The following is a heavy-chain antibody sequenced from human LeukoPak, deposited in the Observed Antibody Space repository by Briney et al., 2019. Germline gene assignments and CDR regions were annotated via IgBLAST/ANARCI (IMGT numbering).Heavy chain of an antibody. CDR3: ARQQCNGGSCYSRAIWFDP. V-gene: IGHV4-39*01. J-gene: IGHJ5*02. CDR1: SGSISSSSYY. CDR2: IYYTGNT. Sequence: SEALSLTCTVSSGSISSSSYYWGWIRQPPGKGLEWIARIYYTGNTYYNPSLKSRVTISVDTSKNQFSLNLNSVTAADTAMYYCARQQCNGGSCYSRAIWFDPWGQGTLVTVSS. D-gene: IGHD2-15*01.